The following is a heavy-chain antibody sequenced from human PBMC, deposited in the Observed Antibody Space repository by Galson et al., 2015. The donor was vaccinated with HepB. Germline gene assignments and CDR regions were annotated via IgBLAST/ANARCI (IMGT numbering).Heavy chain of an antibody. J-gene: IGHJ6*02. D-gene: IGHD5-18*01. CDR3: AADRVDTAMAQGAGYGMDV. CDR2: IVVGSGNT. CDR1: GFTFTSSA. V-gene: IGHV1-58*01. Sequence: SVKVSCKASGFTFTSSAVQWVRQARGQRLEWIGWIVVGSGNTNYAQKFQERVTITRDMSTSTAYMELSSLRSEDTAVYYCAADRVDTAMAQGAGYGMDVWGQGTTVTVSS.